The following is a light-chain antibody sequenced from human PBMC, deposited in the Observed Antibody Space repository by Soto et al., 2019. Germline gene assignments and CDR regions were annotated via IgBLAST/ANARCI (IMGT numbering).Light chain of an antibody. Sequence: DILMTQSPSSLSASVGDRVTITCRASQGISNYLAWYQQKPGKVPKLLIYAASTLQSGVPSRFSGSGSGTDFTLTISSLQPEDVATYYCQKYNSAPRLTFGPGTKVDIK. CDR1: QGISNY. CDR3: QKYNSAPRLT. CDR2: AAS. J-gene: IGKJ3*01. V-gene: IGKV1-27*01.